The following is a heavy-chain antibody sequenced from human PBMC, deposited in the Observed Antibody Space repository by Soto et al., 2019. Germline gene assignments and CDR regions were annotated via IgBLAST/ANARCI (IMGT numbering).Heavy chain of an antibody. CDR1: GFTFSSYS. V-gene: IGHV3-48*02. Sequence: PGGSLRLSCAASGFTFSSYSMNWVRQAPGKGLEWISYITSSRSNTIYYADSVKGRFTISRDNAKNSLYLQMNSLRDEDTAVYYCARRQAYYYGMDVWGQGTPVTVYS. CDR2: ITSSRSNTI. CDR3: ARRQAYYYGMDV. J-gene: IGHJ6*02.